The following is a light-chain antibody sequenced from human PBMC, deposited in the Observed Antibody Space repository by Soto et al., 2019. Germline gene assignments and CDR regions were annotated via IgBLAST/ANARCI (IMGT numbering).Light chain of an antibody. Sequence: EIVMTQSPVTLSLSPGETATLSCRASQTIRTTLAWYQQKAGQAPRLLIYDASTMATGIPARFSGSGSGTEFTLTISSLQSEDVAVYYCQQYTNWVTFGGGTQVEIE. CDR3: QQYTNWVT. J-gene: IGKJ4*01. CDR1: QTIRTT. V-gene: IGKV3-15*01. CDR2: DAS.